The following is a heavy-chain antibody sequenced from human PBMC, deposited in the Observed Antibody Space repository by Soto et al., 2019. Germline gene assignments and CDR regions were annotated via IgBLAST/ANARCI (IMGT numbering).Heavy chain of an antibody. CDR3: ARHNYGSGSTYFDY. V-gene: IGHV4-59*08. CDR1: GGSISSYY. CDR2: IYYSGST. D-gene: IGHD3-10*01. J-gene: IGHJ4*02. Sequence: QVQLQESGPGLVKPSETLSLTCTVSGGSISSYYWSWIRQPPGKGLEWIGYIYYSGSTNYNPSLKSRVPISVDTSKNHVSLKLNSMTAADTAVYYCARHNYGSGSTYFDYWGQGTLVTVSS.